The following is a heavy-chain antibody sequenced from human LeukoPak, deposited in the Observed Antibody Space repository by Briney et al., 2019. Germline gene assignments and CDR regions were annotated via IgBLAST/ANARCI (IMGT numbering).Heavy chain of an antibody. CDR2: IYYSGST. D-gene: IGHD2-21*02. CDR3: ARLRLVTDQSFGY. V-gene: IGHV4-39*01. Sequence: SETLSLTCTVSGGSISSSSSYYWGWIRQPPGKGLEWIGNIYYSGSTYYNPSLESRVTISVDTSKNQFSLKLSSVTAADTAVYYCARLRLVTDQSFGYWGQGTLVTVSS. CDR1: GGSISSSSSYY. J-gene: IGHJ4*02.